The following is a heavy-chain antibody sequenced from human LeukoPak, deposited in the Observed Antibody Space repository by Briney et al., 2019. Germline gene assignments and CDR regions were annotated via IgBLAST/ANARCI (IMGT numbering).Heavy chain of an antibody. CDR1: GGSISSGGYY. J-gene: IGHJ3*02. CDR3: ARDVVRGAIVVVGAFDI. V-gene: IGHV4-31*03. D-gene: IGHD3-22*01. Sequence: SQTLSLTCTVPGGSISSGGYYWSWIRQHPGKGLEWIGYIYYSGSTYYNPSLKSRVTISVDTSKNQFSLKLSSVTAADTAVYYCARDVVRGAIVVVGAFDIWGQGTMVTVSS. CDR2: IYYSGST.